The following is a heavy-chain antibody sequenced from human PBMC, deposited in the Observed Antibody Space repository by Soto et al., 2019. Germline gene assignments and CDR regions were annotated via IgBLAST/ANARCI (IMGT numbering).Heavy chain of an antibody. J-gene: IGHJ5*02. D-gene: IGHD3-3*01. CDR2: IYYSGST. V-gene: IGHV4-61*01. CDR1: GGSVSSGSYY. CDR3: ARASGLLNFFGVVIIAWFDP. Sequence: SETLSLTCTVSGGSVSSGSYYWSWIRQPPGKGLEWIGYIYYSGSTNYDPSLKSRVTISVDTSKNQFSLKLSSVTAADTAVYYCARASGLLNFFGVVIIAWFDPWGQGTLVTVSS.